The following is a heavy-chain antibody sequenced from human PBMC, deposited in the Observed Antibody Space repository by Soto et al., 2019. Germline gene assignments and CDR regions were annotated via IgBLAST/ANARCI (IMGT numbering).Heavy chain of an antibody. V-gene: IGHV1-69*12. J-gene: IGHJ6*02. Sequence: QVQLVQSGAEVKKPGSSVKVPCKASGGSLSNYGISWVRQAPGQGLEGMGAIIPVFGTPNYAQKFQDRVTITADESTTTVYMEVRSLTSEDTAVYYCARGDATKIVVTTYYAMDVWGQGTTVTVSS. D-gene: IGHD3-22*01. CDR3: ARGDATKIVVTTYYAMDV. CDR2: IIPVFGTP. CDR1: GGSLSNYG.